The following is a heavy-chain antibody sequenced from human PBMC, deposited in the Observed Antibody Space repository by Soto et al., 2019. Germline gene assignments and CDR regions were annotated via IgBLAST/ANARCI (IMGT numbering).Heavy chain of an antibody. CDR3: ARSPITIFGVVIINPRYYYYGMDV. D-gene: IGHD3-3*01. CDR1: GGTFSSYA. J-gene: IGHJ6*02. CDR2: IIPIFGTA. Sequence: QVQLVQSGAEVKKPGSSVKVSCKASGGTFSSYAISWVRQAPGQGLEWMGGIIPIFGTANYAQKFQGRVTITADESTSTAYMELSSLRSEDTAVYYCARSPITIFGVVIINPRYYYYGMDVWGQGTTVTVSS. V-gene: IGHV1-69*12.